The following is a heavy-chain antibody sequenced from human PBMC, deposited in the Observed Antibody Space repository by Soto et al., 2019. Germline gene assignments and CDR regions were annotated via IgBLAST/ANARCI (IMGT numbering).Heavy chain of an antibody. J-gene: IGHJ4*02. Sequence: QVQLVPSGAEVKKPGASVKVSCKTTGYTFTSYHISWVRQAPGQGLEGMGCISAYNTNTNYAQKLPGRVTMTTDTLTSTAYMELRGLRADDTAVDYCARDTPPTDYWGQGTLVTVSS. CDR2: ISAYNTNT. CDR3: ARDTPPTDY. V-gene: IGHV1-18*01. CDR1: GYTFTSYH.